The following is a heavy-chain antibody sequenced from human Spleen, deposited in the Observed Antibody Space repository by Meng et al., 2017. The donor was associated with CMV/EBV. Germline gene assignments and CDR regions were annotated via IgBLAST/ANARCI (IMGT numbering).Heavy chain of an antibody. CDR3: AKDLMHDFWSGSYGMDV. J-gene: IGHJ6*02. CDR1: GFTFSSYW. CDR2: INSDGSST. V-gene: IGHV3-74*01. Sequence: GESLKISCAASGFTFSSYWMHWVRQAPGKGLVWVSRINSDGSSTSYADSVKGRFTISRDNSKNTLYLQMNSLRAEDTAVYYCAKDLMHDFWSGSYGMDVWGQGTTVTVSS. D-gene: IGHD3-3*01.